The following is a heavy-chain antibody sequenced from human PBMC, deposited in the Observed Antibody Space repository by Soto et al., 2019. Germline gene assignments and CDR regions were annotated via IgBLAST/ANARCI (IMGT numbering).Heavy chain of an antibody. CDR1: GFTLSMSA. D-gene: IGHD3-16*02. CDR2: ISDSGDRT. V-gene: IGHV3-23*01. Sequence: EVQLMESGGGLVQPGGSLRLSCASSGFTLSMSAVNWVRQAPGKGLEWVSYISDSGDRTYYADSVKGRFTISRDRSKNTVSLQMDSLRADDTAVYYCGKDRGIIVKAGDAFDVWGQGTKVTVSS. J-gene: IGHJ3*01. CDR3: GKDRGIIVKAGDAFDV.